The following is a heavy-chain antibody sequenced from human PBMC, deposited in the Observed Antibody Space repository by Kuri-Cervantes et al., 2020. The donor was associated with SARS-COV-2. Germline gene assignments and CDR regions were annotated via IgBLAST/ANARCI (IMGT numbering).Heavy chain of an antibody. D-gene: IGHD4-23*01. Sequence: SVKVSCKASGGTFTTFGFSWVRQAPGQGLEWMGGIIPFFGTPSYAQRFQGRVTITADEPTRTVYMEMSSLTLEDTAVYFCARDVGYGGSSELDITYFDFWGQGTLVTVSS. CDR1: GGTFTTFG. CDR3: ARDVGYGGSSELDITYFDF. CDR2: IIPFFGTP. V-gene: IGHV1-69*13. J-gene: IGHJ4*02.